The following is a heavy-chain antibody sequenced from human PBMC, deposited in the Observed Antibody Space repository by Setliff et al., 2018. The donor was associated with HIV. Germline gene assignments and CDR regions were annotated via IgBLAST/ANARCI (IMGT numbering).Heavy chain of an antibody. CDR2: IFYSGRS. CDR3: ARNDDYGGKSHDC. D-gene: IGHD4-17*01. Sequence: PSETLSLTCTVSGGSIDSSDYYWGWIRQPPGKGLEWIGSIFYSGRSMYNPSLRSRVTISVDTSKNQLSLSVTSVTAADTAVYYCARNDDYGGKSHDCWGQGTLVTVSS. J-gene: IGHJ4*02. CDR1: GGSIDSSDYY. V-gene: IGHV4-39*07.